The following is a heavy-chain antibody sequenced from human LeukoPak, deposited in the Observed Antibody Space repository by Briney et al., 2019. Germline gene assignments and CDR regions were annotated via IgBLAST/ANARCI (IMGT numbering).Heavy chain of an antibody. CDR2: VNEDGSEQ. CDR3: ARGRGWIDP. J-gene: IGHJ5*02. D-gene: IGHD5-24*01. Sequence: GGSLRLSCEASGYTFTNNWMTWFRQAPGKGLEWVANVNEDGSEQNYLDSVKGRFTISRDNAKNSVYLQMNNLRVEETAVYYCARGRGWIDPSGQGTLVTVSS. V-gene: IGHV3-7*01. CDR1: GYTFTNNW.